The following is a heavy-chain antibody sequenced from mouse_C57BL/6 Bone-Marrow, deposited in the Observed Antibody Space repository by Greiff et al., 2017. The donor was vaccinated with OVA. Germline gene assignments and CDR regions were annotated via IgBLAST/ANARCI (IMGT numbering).Heavy chain of an antibody. V-gene: IGHV1-81*01. Sequence: QVQLQQSGAELARPGASVKLSCKASGYTFTSYGISWVKQRTGQGLEWIGEIYPRSGNTYYNEKFKGKATLTADKSSSTAYMELRSLTSEYSSVYFCARLYDGYPYWYFDVWGTGTTVTVSS. D-gene: IGHD2-3*01. J-gene: IGHJ1*03. CDR1: GYTFTSYG. CDR3: ARLYDGYPYWYFDV. CDR2: IYPRSGNT.